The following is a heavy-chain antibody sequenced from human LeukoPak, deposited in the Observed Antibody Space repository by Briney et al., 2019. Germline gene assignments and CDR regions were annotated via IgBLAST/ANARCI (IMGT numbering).Heavy chain of an antibody. CDR3: ARAGFQLPSFSDY. CDR1: GCSISSYY. Sequence: SETLSLTCTVSGCSISSYYWSWIRQPPGKGLEWIGYIYYSGSTNYNPSLKSRGTISVDTSKNQFSLKLSSVTAADTAVYYCARAGFQLPSFSDYWGQGTLVTVSS. CDR2: IYYSGST. D-gene: IGHD2-2*01. J-gene: IGHJ4*02. V-gene: IGHV4-59*01.